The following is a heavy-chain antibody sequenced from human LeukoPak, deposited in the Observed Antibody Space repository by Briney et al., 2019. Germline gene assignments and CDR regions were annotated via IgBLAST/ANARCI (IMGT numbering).Heavy chain of an antibody. D-gene: IGHD4-17*01. CDR3: AKHYGDLPYHWFDP. J-gene: IGHJ5*02. V-gene: IGHV3-23*01. CDR1: GFTFSSYA. Sequence: GGSLRLSCAASGFTFSSYAMSWVRQAPGKGLEWVSTISSSGGTTYYADSVKGRFTISRDNSKNTLYLQMSSLRAKDTAVYYCAKHYGDLPYHWFDPWGQGTLVTVSS. CDR2: ISSSGGTT.